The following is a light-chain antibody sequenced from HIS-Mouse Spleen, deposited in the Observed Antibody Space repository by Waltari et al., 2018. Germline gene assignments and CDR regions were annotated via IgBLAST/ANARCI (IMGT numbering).Light chain of an antibody. Sequence: SYELTQPPSVSVSPGHTARITCSGDALPKKYAYWYQQKSGQAPVLVIYEDSKPPSGIPAGFSGSSSGTMATLTISGAQVEDEADYYCYSTDSSGNHRVFGGGTKLTVL. V-gene: IGLV3-10*01. CDR3: YSTDSSGNHRV. J-gene: IGLJ2*01. CDR2: EDS. CDR1: ALPKKY.